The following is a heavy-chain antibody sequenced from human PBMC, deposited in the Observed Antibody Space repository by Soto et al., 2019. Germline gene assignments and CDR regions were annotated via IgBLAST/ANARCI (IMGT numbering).Heavy chain of an antibody. CDR2: IIPIFGTA. D-gene: IGHD7-27*01. Sequence: QVQLVQSGAEVKKPGSSVKVSCKASGGTFSSYAISWVRQAPGQGLEWMGGIIPIFGTADYAKKFQGRVTITADESTSTAYMALSSLRSEDTAVYYCASPPSHYYSYGMDVWGQGTTVTVSS. V-gene: IGHV1-69*12. CDR1: GGTFSSYA. J-gene: IGHJ6*02. CDR3: ASPPSHYYSYGMDV.